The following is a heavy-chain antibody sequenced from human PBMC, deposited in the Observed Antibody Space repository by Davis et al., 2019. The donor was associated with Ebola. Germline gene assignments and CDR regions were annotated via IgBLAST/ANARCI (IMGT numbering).Heavy chain of an antibody. D-gene: IGHD3-10*01. V-gene: IGHV4-34*01. Sequence: MPSETLSLTCAVYGGSFSGYYWSWIRQPPEKGLEWIGEVNDSGSTNYNPSLKGRVTISVDTSKNQFSLKLSSVTAADTAVYYCARESFSSGSYYTGYYYGMDVWGQGTTVTVSS. CDR3: ARESFSSGSYYTGYYYGMDV. J-gene: IGHJ6*02. CDR2: VNDSGST. CDR1: GGSFSGYY.